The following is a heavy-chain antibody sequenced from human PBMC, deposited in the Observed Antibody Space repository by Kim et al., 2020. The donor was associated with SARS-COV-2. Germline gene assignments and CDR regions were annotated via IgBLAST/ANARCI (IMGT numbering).Heavy chain of an antibody. CDR1: GYTFTSYY. J-gene: IGHJ5*02. V-gene: IGHV1-46*01. D-gene: IGHD6-6*01. CDR3: ARDPPQLQYSSSSQGWFDP. Sequence: ASVKVSCKASGYTFTSYYMHWVRQAPGQGLEWMGIINPSGGSTSYAQKFQGRVTMTRDTSTSTVYMELSSLRSEDTAVYYCARDPPQLQYSSSSQGWFDPWGQGTLVTVSS. CDR2: INPSGGST.